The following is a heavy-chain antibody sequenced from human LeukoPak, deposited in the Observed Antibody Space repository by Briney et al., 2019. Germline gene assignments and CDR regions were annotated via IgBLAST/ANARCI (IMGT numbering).Heavy chain of an antibody. V-gene: IGHV3-48*03. J-gene: IGHJ4*02. CDR2: ISSRGVTT. CDR1: GFTFNNYD. D-gene: IGHD3-3*01. Sequence: GGSLRLSCTASGFTFNNYDMNWVPQAPGQGLECVSYISSRGVTTYSADSVRGRFTISRDNAKNTLYLQMNSLRDEDTAVYYCARKYYDFWSGHDPTFDYWGQGTLVTVSS. CDR3: ARKYYDFWSGHDPTFDY.